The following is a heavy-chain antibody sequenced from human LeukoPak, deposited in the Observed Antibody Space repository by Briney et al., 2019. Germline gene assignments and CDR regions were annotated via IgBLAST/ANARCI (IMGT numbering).Heavy chain of an antibody. D-gene: IGHD6-13*01. J-gene: IGHJ4*02. CDR1: GFTFTNYA. V-gene: IGHV3-23*01. CDR2: ISGSGGST. Sequence: GGSLRLSCAASGFTFTNYAMIWVRQAPGKGLEWVSAISGSGGSTYYADSVKGRFTISRDNSKNTLFLQVNSLRAEDTAVYYCAKPYSSSWSRDFDYWGQGTLVTVSS. CDR3: AKPYSSSWSRDFDY.